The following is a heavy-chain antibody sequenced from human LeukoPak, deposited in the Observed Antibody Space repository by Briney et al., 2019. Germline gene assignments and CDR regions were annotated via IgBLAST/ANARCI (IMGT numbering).Heavy chain of an antibody. CDR2: IYSGGST. J-gene: IGHJ4*02. CDR3: AGGGSYGSFDY. D-gene: IGHD5-18*01. Sequence: GGSLRLSCAASGFTVSSNYMSWVRQAPGRGLEWFSVIYSGGSTYYADSVKGRFTISRDNSKNTLYLQMNSLRAEDPAVYYCAGGGSYGSFDYWGQGTLVTVSS. CDR1: GFTVSSNY. V-gene: IGHV3-53*01.